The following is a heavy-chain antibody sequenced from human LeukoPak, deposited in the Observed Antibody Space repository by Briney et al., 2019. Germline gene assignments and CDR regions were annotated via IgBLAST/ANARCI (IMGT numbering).Heavy chain of an antibody. D-gene: IGHD2-2*01. CDR3: ASRRGYDENWFDP. V-gene: IGHV3-21*01. CDR2: ISSSSSYI. J-gene: IGHJ5*02. CDR1: GFTFRSFG. Sequence: PGGSLRLSCAGSGFTFRSFGMSWVRQAPGKWLELVSSISSSSSYIYYLDSVKGRFTISRDNAKNSLYLQMNSLRAEDTAVYYCASRRGYDENWFDPWGQGTLVTVSS.